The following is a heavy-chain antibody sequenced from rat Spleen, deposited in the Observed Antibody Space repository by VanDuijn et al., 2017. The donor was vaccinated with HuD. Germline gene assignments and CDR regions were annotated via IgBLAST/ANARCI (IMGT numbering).Heavy chain of an antibody. CDR1: GFSLISNT. CDR2: MWGDGST. Sequence: QVQLKESGPGLVQPSQTLSLTCTISGFSLISNTVHWVRQPPGKGLEWMGGMWGDGSTDYNSAFKSRLSFSRDTSKSQIFLEMKSLQPEDTGTYYCARHGVYTADTGYFDHWGQGLMVTVSS. V-gene: IGHV2-1*01. D-gene: IGHD1-6*01. CDR3: ARHGVYTADTGYFDH. J-gene: IGHJ2*01.